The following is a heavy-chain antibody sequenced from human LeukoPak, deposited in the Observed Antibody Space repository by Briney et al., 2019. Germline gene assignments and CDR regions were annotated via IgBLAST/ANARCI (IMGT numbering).Heavy chain of an antibody. CDR1: GFTFSSHS. CDR3: ARVHERANDY. Sequence: PGGSLRLSCAASGFTFSSHSMNWVRQAPGKGLEWVSSISSSGSYIYYADSVRGRFIISRDNAKNSLNLQMNSLRAEDTAVYYCARVHERANDYWGQGTLVTVSS. J-gene: IGHJ4*02. CDR2: ISSSGSYI. V-gene: IGHV3-21*01.